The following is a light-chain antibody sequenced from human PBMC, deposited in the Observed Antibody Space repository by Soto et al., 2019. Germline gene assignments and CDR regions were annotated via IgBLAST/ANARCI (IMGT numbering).Light chain of an antibody. CDR3: QPYGSPRT. V-gene: IGKV3-20*01. J-gene: IGKJ1*01. CDR1: QSITRS. Sequence: VGTHAPATLSLSPGERATLSCRASQSITRSLAWYQHHPCHPPRLLVYGASRRATGIPDRFSGSGSGTDSPITISRLAPEDFAVYYCQPYGSPRTFGQGTKVDIK. CDR2: GAS.